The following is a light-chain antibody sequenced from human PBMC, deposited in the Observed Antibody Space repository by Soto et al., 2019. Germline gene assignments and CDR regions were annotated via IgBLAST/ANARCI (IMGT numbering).Light chain of an antibody. J-gene: IGLJ1*01. CDR1: SSDINDYNY. CDR2: EVR. CDR3: SSYTTNNTPHYV. V-gene: IGLV2-14*01. Sequence: QSVLTQPASVSGSPGQSITISCTGTSSDINDYNYVSWYQQHPGKAPKVLIFEVRNRPSGVSDRFSGSTSGTTASLTISGLQAEDEADYYCSSYTTNNTPHYVFGTGTKVTVL.